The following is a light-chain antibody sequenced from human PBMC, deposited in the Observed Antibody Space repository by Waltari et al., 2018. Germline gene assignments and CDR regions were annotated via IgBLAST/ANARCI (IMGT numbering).Light chain of an antibody. V-gene: IGLV2-11*01. CDR1: SNNMCASRS. Sequence: QSALTQPRSVSGSPGQPVTISSTGTSNNMCASRSFSWYQQHPGKAPTVVIHDVNRRPSGVPDRFTASKSGNTASLTISGLQAEDEGDYYCCSYAVGTYTWFFGGGTKLTVL. CDR2: DVN. CDR3: CSYAVGTYTWF. J-gene: IGLJ2*01.